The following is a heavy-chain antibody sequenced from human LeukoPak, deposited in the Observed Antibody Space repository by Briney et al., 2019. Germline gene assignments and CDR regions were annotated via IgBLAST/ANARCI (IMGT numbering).Heavy chain of an antibody. Sequence: PGGSLRLSCAASGFTFSSYSMNWVRQAPGKGLEWVSSISSSSSYIYYADSVKGRFTISRDNAKNSLSLQMNSLRAEDTAVYYCARGRAYCGGDCYPHWFDPWGQGTLVTVSS. CDR2: ISSSSSYI. CDR1: GFTFSSYS. V-gene: IGHV3-21*01. J-gene: IGHJ5*02. CDR3: ARGRAYCGGDCYPHWFDP. D-gene: IGHD2-21*02.